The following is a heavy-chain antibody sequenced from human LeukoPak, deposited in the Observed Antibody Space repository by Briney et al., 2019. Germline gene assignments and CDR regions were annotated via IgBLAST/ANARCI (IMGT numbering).Heavy chain of an antibody. J-gene: IGHJ4*02. D-gene: IGHD6-19*01. CDR1: GGTFSRYA. CDR2: IIPMFGIA. Sequence: ASVKVSCKASGGTFSRYAISWARQAPGQGLEWMGGIIPMFGIANYAQKFQGRVTITADESTSTAYMELSSLRSEDTAMYYCARDRPYTGGWRGFDYWGQGTLVTVSS. V-gene: IGHV1-69*13. CDR3: ARDRPYTGGWRGFDY.